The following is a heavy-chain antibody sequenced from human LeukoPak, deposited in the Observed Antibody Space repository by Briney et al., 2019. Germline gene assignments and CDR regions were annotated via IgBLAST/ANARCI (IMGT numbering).Heavy chain of an antibody. CDR3: AKGRCSGGSCYGRGFDY. J-gene: IGHJ4*02. V-gene: IGHV3-23*01. D-gene: IGHD2-15*01. Sequence: PGGSLRLSCAVSGFTFNGYAMSWVRQSPGKGLKWVSGITGSGGSAYYKDSVKGRFTISRDISKNTLYLQMNSLRAEDTAVYYCAKGRCSGGSCYGRGFDYWGQGTLVTVSS. CDR2: ITGSGGSA. CDR1: GFTFNGYA.